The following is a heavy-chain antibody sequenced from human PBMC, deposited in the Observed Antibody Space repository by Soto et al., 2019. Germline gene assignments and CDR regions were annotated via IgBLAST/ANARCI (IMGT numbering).Heavy chain of an antibody. V-gene: IGHV1-18*01. CDR3: ARDWSSIAAAGTEGDY. J-gene: IGHJ4*02. Sequence: QVQLVQSGAEVKKPGASVKVSCKASGYTFTSYGISWVRQAPGQGLEWMGWISAYNGNTNYAQKLQGRVIMTTDTSTSTAYMELSSLRSDDTAVYYCARDWSSIAAAGTEGDYWGQGTLVTVSS. CDR1: GYTFTSYG. CDR2: ISAYNGNT. D-gene: IGHD6-13*01.